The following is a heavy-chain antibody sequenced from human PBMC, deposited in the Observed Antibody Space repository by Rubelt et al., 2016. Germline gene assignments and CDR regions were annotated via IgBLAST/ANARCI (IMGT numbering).Heavy chain of an antibody. Sequence: VLPGGSLRLSCAASGFTFSSYAMSWVRQAPGKGLEWVSAIGGSGSSTYYADSVKGRFTISRDNARNSLYLQMDSLRDEDTAVYYCARGSRVSSGGRGMDVWGQGTTVIVSS. V-gene: IGHV3-23*01. CDR1: GFTFSSYA. CDR2: IGGSGSST. CDR3: ARGSRVSSGGRGMDV. J-gene: IGHJ6*02. D-gene: IGHD6-25*01.